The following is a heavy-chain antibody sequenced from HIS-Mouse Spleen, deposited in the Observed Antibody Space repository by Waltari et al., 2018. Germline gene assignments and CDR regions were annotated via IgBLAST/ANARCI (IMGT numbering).Heavy chain of an antibody. CDR2: INPNSGGT. D-gene: IGHD4-17*01. CDR1: GYTFTGYY. Sequence: QVQLVQSGAEVKKPGASVKVSCKASGYTFTGYYMHWVGQAPGQGLEWMGWINPNSGGTNYAQKFQGRVTMTRDTSISTAYMELSRLRSDDTAVYYCAAVTTPPLGIDAFDIWGQGTMVTVSS. J-gene: IGHJ3*02. CDR3: AAVTTPPLGIDAFDI. V-gene: IGHV1-2*02.